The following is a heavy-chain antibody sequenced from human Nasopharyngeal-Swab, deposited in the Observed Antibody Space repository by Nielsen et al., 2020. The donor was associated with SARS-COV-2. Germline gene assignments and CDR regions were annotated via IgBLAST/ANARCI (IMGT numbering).Heavy chain of an antibody. V-gene: IGHV4-34*01. CDR2: INHSGST. D-gene: IGHD3-3*01. Sequence: QILSHTCAVYGGSFSGYYWSWIRQPPGKGLEWIGEINHSGSTNYNPSLKSRVTISVDTSKNQFSLKLSSVTAADTAVYYCARHVRFLEWLLYQYWFDPWGQGTLVTVSS. CDR3: ARHVRFLEWLLYQYWFDP. J-gene: IGHJ5*02. CDR1: GGSFSGYY.